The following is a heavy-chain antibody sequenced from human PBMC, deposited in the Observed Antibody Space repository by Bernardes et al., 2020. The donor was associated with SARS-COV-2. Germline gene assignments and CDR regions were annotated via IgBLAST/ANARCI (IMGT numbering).Heavy chain of an antibody. CDR1: GNSFTTYW. CDR2: IYPGDSDT. CDR3: AKIYQLRSTSRAFDI. J-gene: IGHJ3*02. Sequence: GESLKISCKGSGNSFTTYWIGWVRQMPGKGLEWMGVIYPGDSDTRYSPSFQGQVTISADKSISTAYLQWSSLKASDTAMYYCAKIYQLRSTSRAFDIWGQGTMVTVSS. V-gene: IGHV5-51*01. D-gene: IGHD2-2*01.